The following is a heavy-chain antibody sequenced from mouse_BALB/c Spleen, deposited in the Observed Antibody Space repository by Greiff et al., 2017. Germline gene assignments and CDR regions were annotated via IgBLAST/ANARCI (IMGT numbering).Heavy chain of an antibody. CDR1: GFTFSSYT. J-gene: IGHJ2*01. CDR2: ISNSGGST. V-gene: IGHV5-12-2*01. D-gene: IGHD2-2*01. CDR3: ARIYYGYDGYFDY. Sequence: EVMLVESGGGLVQPGGSLKLSCAASGFTFSSYTMSWVRQTPEKRLEWVAYISNSGGSTYYPDTVKGRFTISRDNAKNTLYLQMSSLKSEDTAMYYCARIYYGYDGYFDYWGQGTTLTVSS.